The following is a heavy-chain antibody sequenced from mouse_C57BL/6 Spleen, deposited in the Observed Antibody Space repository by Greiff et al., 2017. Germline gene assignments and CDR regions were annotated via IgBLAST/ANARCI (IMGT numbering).Heavy chain of an antibody. CDR1: GFTFSSYA. CDR3: ARDRRGGYAMDY. V-gene: IGHV5-4*01. Sequence: EVKLMESGGGLVKPGGSLKLSCAASGFTFSSYAMSWVRQTPEKRLEWVATISDGGSYTYYPDNVKGRFTISRDNAKNNLYLQMSHLKSEDTAMYYCARDRRGGYAMDYWGQGTSVTVSS. J-gene: IGHJ4*01. CDR2: ISDGGSYT.